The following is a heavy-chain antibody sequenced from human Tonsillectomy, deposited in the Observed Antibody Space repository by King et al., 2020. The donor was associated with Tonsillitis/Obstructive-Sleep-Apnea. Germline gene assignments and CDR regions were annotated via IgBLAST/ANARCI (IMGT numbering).Heavy chain of an antibody. V-gene: IGHV3-49*04. CDR2: IRSKAYGGTT. CDR1: GFTFGDYA. Sequence: QLVQSGGGLVQPGRSLRLSCTASGFTFGDYAMSWVRQAPGKGLEWVGFIRSKAYGGTTEYAASVKGRFTISRDDSKSIAYLQMNSLKTEDTAVYYCTIVAYYYDSSGYEGGFAPWGQGTLVTVSS. D-gene: IGHD3-22*01. J-gene: IGHJ5*02. CDR3: TIVAYYYDSSGYEGGFAP.